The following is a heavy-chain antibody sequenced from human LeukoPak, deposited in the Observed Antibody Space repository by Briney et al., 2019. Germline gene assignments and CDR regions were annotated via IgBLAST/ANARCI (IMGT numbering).Heavy chain of an antibody. D-gene: IGHD3-9*01. J-gene: IGHJ6*02. CDR3: ARGLHYNILTGGMDV. V-gene: IGHV4-34*01. CDR1: GGSFSGHY. CDR2: MSHTGAT. Sequence: SETLSLTCAVFGGSFSGHYWSWIRQSPEKGLEWIGEMSHTGATNYNPSLKSRVTASVDTSKKQFSLNLRSVTAADTAVYYCARGLHYNILTGGMDVWGQGTTVIVSS.